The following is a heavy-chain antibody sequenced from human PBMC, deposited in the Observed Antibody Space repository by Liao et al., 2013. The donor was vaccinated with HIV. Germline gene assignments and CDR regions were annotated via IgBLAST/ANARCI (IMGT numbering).Heavy chain of an antibody. CDR1: GGSISSYY. V-gene: IGHV4-59*12. J-gene: IGHJ5*02. D-gene: IGHD3-3*01. CDR2: IYYGGST. Sequence: QVQLQESGPGLVKPSETLSLSCAVSGGSISSYYWNWIRQPPGKGLEWIGYIYYGGSTNYNPSLRSRVTMSVDTSKNQFSLKLSSVTAADTAVYYCARTDQYYDFWNGYENWFDPWGQGTLVTVSS. CDR3: ARTDQYYDFWNGYENWFDP.